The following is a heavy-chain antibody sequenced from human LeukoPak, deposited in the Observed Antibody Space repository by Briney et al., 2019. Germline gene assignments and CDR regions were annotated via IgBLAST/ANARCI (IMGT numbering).Heavy chain of an antibody. CDR1: GGTFISYA. V-gene: IGHV1-69*01. J-gene: IGHJ6*03. CDR2: IIPIFGTA. D-gene: IGHD3-10*01. CDR3: RLLWFGESNYYYMDV. Sequence: SSVTVSCKASGGTFISYAFSWVRQAPGQGLEWMGGIIPIFGTANYAQKCQGRVTITADESTSTAYMELSSLRSEDTAVYYCRLLWFGESNYYYMDVWGKGTTVTVSS.